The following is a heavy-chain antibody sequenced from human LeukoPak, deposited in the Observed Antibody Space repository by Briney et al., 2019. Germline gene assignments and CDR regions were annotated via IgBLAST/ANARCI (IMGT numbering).Heavy chain of an antibody. Sequence: GESLKISCKDSGNSFASSWISWVRQMPGKGLDWMGIIYPGDSDSRYSASFQGQVTISADKSIRTAYRQWSSLKTSDTAMYYCARVRSGDYSEDAFDIWGQGTMVTVSS. CDR2: IYPGDSDS. CDR1: GNSFASSW. CDR3: ARVRSGDYSEDAFDI. J-gene: IGHJ3*02. V-gene: IGHV5-51*01. D-gene: IGHD1-26*01.